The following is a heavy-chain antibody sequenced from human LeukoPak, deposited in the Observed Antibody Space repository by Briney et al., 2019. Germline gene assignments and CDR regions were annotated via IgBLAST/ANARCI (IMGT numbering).Heavy chain of an antibody. CDR1: GFTFSNAW. V-gene: IGHV3-23*01. CDR2: ISDSGGST. CDR3: AKIGRRYDFWTGYYEEEVDYMDV. D-gene: IGHD3-3*01. J-gene: IGHJ6*03. Sequence: PPGGSLRLSCAASGFTFSNAWMSWVRQAPGKGLEWVSGISDSGGSTKRAVSVKGRFTISRDNSKDTLYLQMNSLRAEDTAVYYCAKIGRRYDFWTGYYEEEVDYMDVWGKGTTVTVSS.